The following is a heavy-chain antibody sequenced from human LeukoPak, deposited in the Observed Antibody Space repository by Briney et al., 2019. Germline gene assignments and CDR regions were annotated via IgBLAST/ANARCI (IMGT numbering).Heavy chain of an antibody. Sequence: PGGSLRLSCAASGFTFSSYAMSWVRQAPGKGLEWVSTIAGSGGSTYYADSVKGRFTISRDNSKNTLLLQMNTVRAEDTAVYYCAKGDGGAPFESWRQGTLVTVSS. D-gene: IGHD5-24*01. J-gene: IGHJ4*02. CDR3: AKGDGGAPFES. V-gene: IGHV3-23*01. CDR1: GFTFSSYA. CDR2: IAGSGGST.